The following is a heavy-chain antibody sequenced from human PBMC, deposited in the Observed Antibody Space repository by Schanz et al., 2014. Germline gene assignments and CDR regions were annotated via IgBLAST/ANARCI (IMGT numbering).Heavy chain of an antibody. D-gene: IGHD3-22*01. Sequence: QVQLVQSGAEVKKPGASVKVSCKASGYTFTGYDINWVRQATGQGLEWMGWMNPNSGNTGYAQKFQGRVTMTRNTSISTAYMDLSSLRPEDTAVYYCARGQYYYDSSGYLQNDYWGQGTLVTVSS. J-gene: IGHJ4*02. CDR1: GYTFTGYD. CDR3: ARGQYYYDSSGYLQNDY. CDR2: MNPNSGNT. V-gene: IGHV1-8*01.